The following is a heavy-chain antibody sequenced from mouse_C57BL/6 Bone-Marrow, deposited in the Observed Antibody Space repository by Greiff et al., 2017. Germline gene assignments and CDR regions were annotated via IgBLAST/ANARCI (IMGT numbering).Heavy chain of an antibody. CDR3: ARSRHYGSSLGFAY. CDR2: IDPANGNT. CDR1: GFNIKNTY. V-gene: IGHV14-3*01. Sequence: EVQLVESVAELVRPGASVKLSCTASGFNIKNTYMHWVKQRPEQGLEWIGRIDPANGNTKYAPKFQGKATITADTSSNTAYLQLSSLTSEDTAIYYCARSRHYGSSLGFAYWGQGTLVTVSA. D-gene: IGHD1-1*01. J-gene: IGHJ3*01.